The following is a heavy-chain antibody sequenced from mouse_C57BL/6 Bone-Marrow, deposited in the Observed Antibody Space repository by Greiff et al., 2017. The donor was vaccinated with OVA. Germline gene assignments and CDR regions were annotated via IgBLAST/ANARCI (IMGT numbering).Heavy chain of an antibody. D-gene: IGHD1-1*01. CDR1: GYTFTSYG. Sequence: VMLVESGAELARPGASVKLSCKASGYTFTSYGISWVKQRTGQGLEWIGEIYPRSGNTYYNEKFKGKATLTADKSSSTAYMELRSLTSEDSAVYFCAKPDSYGSSYNWYFDVWGTGTTVTVSS. V-gene: IGHV1-81*01. CDR3: AKPDSYGSSYNWYFDV. J-gene: IGHJ1*03. CDR2: IYPRSGNT.